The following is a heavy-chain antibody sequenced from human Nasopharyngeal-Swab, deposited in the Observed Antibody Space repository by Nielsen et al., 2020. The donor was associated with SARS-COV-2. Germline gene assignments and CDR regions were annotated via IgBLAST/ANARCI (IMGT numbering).Heavy chain of an antibody. CDR2: IYYSGST. CDR1: GGSISSYY. CDR3: ATSIVVVPAAISPDAFDI. D-gene: IGHD2-2*02. J-gene: IGHJ3*02. Sequence: SETLSLTCTVSGGSISSYYWSWIRQPTGKGLEWIGYIYYSGSTNYNPSLKSRVTISVDTSKNQFSLKLSSVTAADTAVYYCATSIVVVPAAISPDAFDIWGQGTMVTVSS. V-gene: IGHV4-59*08.